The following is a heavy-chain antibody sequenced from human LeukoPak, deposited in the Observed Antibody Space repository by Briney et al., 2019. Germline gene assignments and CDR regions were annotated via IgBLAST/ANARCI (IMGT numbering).Heavy chain of an antibody. CDR1: GGSISSSNYY. V-gene: IGHV4-39*07. J-gene: IGHJ5*02. D-gene: IGHD3-10*01. CDR3: ARGLFITMVRGVIRVRPFDP. CDR2: IFYSGST. Sequence: SETLSLTCTVSGGSISSSNYYWGWIRQPPGKGLEWVGSIFYSGSTNYNPSLKSRVTISVDTSKNQFSLKLSSVTAADTAVYYCARGLFITMVRGVIRVRPFDPWGQGTLVTVSS.